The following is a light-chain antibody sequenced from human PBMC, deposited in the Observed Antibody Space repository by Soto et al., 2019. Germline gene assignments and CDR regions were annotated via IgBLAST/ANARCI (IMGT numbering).Light chain of an antibody. V-gene: IGKV1-9*01. CDR3: QQLNRYPYT. CDR1: QGISSY. CDR2: AAS. J-gene: IGKJ2*01. Sequence: DIQLTQSPSFLSASVGDRVTITCRASQGISSYLAWYQQKPGKAPKLLIYAASTLQSGVPSRFSGSGSGTEFTLTISRLQPEDFATYYCQQLNRYPYTFGQGTKLEIK.